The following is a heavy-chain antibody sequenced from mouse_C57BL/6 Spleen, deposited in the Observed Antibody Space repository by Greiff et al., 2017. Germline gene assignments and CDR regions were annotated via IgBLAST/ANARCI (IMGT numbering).Heavy chain of an antibody. J-gene: IGHJ3*01. CDR2: IDPSDSET. CDR1: GYTFTSYW. CDR3: ALYYGNYQAWFAY. V-gene: IGHV1-52*01. Sequence: VQLQQPGAELVRPGSSVKLSCKASGYTFTSYWMHWVKQRPIQGLEWIGNIDPSDSETHYNQKFKDKATLTVDKSSSPAYMQLSSLTSEDSAVYYCALYYGNYQAWFAYWGQGTLVTVSA. D-gene: IGHD2-1*01.